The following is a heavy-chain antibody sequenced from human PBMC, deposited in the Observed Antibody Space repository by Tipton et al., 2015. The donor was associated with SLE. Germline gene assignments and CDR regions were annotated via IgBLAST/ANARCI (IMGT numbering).Heavy chain of an antibody. CDR2: ICCGGNT. D-gene: IGHD2-15*01. CDR3: AKSMGVGYCSGGNCFEPFDY. CDR1: GDSLRTYY. V-gene: IGHV4-59*04. Sequence: TLFLTCSVSGDSLRTYYWSWIRQPPGKGLEWIGYICCGGNTHYNPSLKSRVTMSVDTSKNQFSLRLNSVTAVDTAVYYCAKSMGVGYCSGGNCFEPFDYWGQGTLVTVSS. J-gene: IGHJ4*02.